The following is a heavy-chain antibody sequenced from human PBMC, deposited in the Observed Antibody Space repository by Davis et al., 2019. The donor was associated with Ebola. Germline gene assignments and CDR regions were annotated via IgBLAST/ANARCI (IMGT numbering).Heavy chain of an antibody. D-gene: IGHD2-2*01. J-gene: IGHJ4*02. V-gene: IGHV3-53*01. CDR1: GFTFSSYD. CDR3: ATTQCSTSTCFLGVDY. Sequence: GESLKISCAASGFTFSSYDMHWVRQATGKGLEWVSVIYSGGNAYYADSVKGRFTISRDTSRNTLFLQMNSLRAGDTAVYYCATTQCSTSTCFLGVDYWGQGTLVTVSS. CDR2: IYSGGNA.